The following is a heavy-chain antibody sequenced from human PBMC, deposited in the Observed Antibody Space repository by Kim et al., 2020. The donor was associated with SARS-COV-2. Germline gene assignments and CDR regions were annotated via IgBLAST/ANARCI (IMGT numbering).Heavy chain of an antibody. J-gene: IGHJ4*02. CDR2: ISYDGSNI. V-gene: IGHV3-30*18. CDR3: AKDWGRDGYLSDYYFDY. Sequence: GGSLRLSCAASGFTFSSYGMHWVRQAPGKGLEWVAVISYDGSNIYYADSVKGRFTISRDNSKNTLYLQMNSLRVEDTAVYYCAKDWGRDGYLSDYYFDYWGQGTLVTVSS. D-gene: IGHD3-16*01. CDR1: GFTFSSYG.